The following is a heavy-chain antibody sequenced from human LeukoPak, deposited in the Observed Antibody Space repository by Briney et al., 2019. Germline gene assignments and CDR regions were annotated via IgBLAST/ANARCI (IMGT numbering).Heavy chain of an antibody. V-gene: IGHV1-8*01. CDR3: ARSIDSSGYMDV. D-gene: IGHD3-22*01. J-gene: IGHJ6*03. Sequence: GASVKVSCKASGYTFTSYEIIWVRQATGQGLEWMGWMNPNSGNTGYAQKFQGRVTMTKNTSIGTAYMELSSLRSEDTAVYYCARSIDSSGYMDVWGKGATVTVSS. CDR1: GYTFTSYE. CDR2: MNPNSGNT.